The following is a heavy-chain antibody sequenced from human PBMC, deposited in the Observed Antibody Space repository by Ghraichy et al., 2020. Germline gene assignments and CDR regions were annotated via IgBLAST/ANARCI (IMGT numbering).Heavy chain of an antibody. D-gene: IGHD3-10*01. CDR2: IYYSGST. CDR1: GGSISSYY. CDR3: ARDRGSSLDY. J-gene: IGHJ4*02. Sequence: SETLSLTCTVSGGSISSYYWSWIRQPPGKGLEWIGYIYYSGSTNYNPSLKSRVTISVDTSKNQFSLKLSSVTAADTAVYYCARDRGSSLDYWGQGTLVTVSS. V-gene: IGHV4-59*01.